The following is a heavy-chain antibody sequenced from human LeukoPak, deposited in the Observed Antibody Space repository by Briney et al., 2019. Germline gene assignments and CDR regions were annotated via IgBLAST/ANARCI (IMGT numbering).Heavy chain of an antibody. V-gene: IGHV4-34*01. Sequence: SETLSLTCAVYGGSFSGYYWSWLRQPPGKGLEWIGEINHSGSTNYNPSLKSRVTISVDTSKNQFSLKLSSVTAADTAVYYCARGGWWPKKYYFDYWGQGTLATVSS. CDR1: GGSFSGYY. J-gene: IGHJ4*02. CDR3: ARGGWWPKKYYFDY. CDR2: INHSGST. D-gene: IGHD2-15*01.